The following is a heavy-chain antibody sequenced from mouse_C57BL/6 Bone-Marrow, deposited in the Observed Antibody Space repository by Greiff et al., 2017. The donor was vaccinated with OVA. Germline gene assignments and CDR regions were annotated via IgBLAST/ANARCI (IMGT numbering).Heavy chain of an antibody. J-gene: IGHJ3*01. V-gene: IGHV1-69*01. CDR2: IDPSDSNT. D-gene: IGHD2-4*01. CDR1: GYTFTSYW. Sequence: QVQLQQPGAELVMPGASVKLSCKASGYTFTSYWMHWVKQRPGQGLEWIGEIDPSDSNTNYNQKFKGKSTLTVDKSSSTAYMQLSSLTSEDSAVYYCARDDYDDGAWFAYWGRGTLVTVTA. CDR3: ARDDYDDGAWFAY.